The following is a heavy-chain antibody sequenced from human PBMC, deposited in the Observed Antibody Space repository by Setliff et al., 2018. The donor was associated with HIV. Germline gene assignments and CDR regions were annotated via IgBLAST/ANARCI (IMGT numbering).Heavy chain of an antibody. CDR3: ARMVGAARPGDDAFDI. J-gene: IGHJ3*02. Sequence: LRLSCVASGFTVRSNYMSWVRQAPGKGLEWVSVIYSGGTTFYADSVKGRFTISRDNSKNTLYLQMNSLRAEDTAVYYCARMVGAARPGDDAFDIWGQGTMVTVSS. V-gene: IGHV3-53*01. CDR2: IYSGGTT. D-gene: IGHD6-6*01. CDR1: GFTVRSNY.